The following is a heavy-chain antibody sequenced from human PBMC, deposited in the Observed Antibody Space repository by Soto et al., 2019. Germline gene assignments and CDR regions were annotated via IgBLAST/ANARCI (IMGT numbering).Heavy chain of an antibody. CDR2: IYYSGST. Sequence: SETLSLTCTVSGGSISSYYWSWIRQPPGKGLEWIGYIYYSGSTNYNPSLKSRVTISVDTSKNQFSLKLSSVTAADTAVYYCARSRYSSGWYLDYWGQGTLVTVSS. V-gene: IGHV4-59*01. J-gene: IGHJ4*02. D-gene: IGHD6-19*01. CDR1: GGSISSYY. CDR3: ARSRYSSGWYLDY.